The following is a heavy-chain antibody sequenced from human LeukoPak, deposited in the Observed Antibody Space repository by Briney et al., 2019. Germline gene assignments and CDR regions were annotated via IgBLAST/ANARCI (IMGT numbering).Heavy chain of an antibody. CDR2: ISYDGSNK. CDR3: ASGTQLWHGGY. D-gene: IGHD5-18*01. V-gene: IGHV3-30*03. Sequence: GRSLRLSCAASGFTFSSYGMHWVRQAPGKGLEWVAVISYDGSNKYYADSVKGRFTISRDNSKNTLYLQMNSLRAEDTAVYYCASGTQLWHGGYWGQGTLVTVSS. J-gene: IGHJ4*02. CDR1: GFTFSSYG.